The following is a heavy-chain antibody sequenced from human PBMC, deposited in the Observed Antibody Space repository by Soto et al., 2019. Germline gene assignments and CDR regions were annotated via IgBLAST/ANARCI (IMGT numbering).Heavy chain of an antibody. CDR1: GGTFSSYA. Sequence: QVQLVQSGAEVKKPGSSVKVSCKASGGTFSSYAISWVRQAPGQGLEWMGGIIPIFGTANYAQKFQGRVTITADESTSTAYMELSSLRSEDTAVYYCARGPGPSNWNHYYYCMDVWGQGTTVTVSS. CDR2: IIPIFGTA. D-gene: IGHD1-1*01. V-gene: IGHV1-69*01. CDR3: ARGPGPSNWNHYYYCMDV. J-gene: IGHJ6*02.